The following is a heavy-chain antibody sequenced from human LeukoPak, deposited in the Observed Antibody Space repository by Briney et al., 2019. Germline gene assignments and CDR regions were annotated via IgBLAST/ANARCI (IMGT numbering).Heavy chain of an antibody. CDR1: GFTFSGSP. V-gene: IGHV3-73*01. Sequence: GGSLRLSCAASGFTFSGSPILWVRQASGKGLEWVGRIRSKADNYATAYAASVQGRCTVSRDDSKSTAYLQLNSLKTEDTAVYYCTQSNYWGQGALVTVSS. CDR3: TQSNY. CDR2: IRSKADNYAT. J-gene: IGHJ4*02.